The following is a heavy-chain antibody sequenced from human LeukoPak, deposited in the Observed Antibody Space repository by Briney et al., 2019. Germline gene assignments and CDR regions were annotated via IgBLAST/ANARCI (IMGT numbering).Heavy chain of an antibody. D-gene: IGHD1-26*01. Sequence: GGSLRLSCAASGFTFSSYEMNWVRQAPGKGLEWLSYISSGGSTIYYADSVKGRVTISRDNAKNSLNLQMNSLRAEDTAVYYCATGPYSGSHYGGYWGQGTLVTVSS. J-gene: IGHJ4*02. V-gene: IGHV3-48*03. CDR3: ATGPYSGSHYGGY. CDR2: ISSGGSTI. CDR1: GFTFSSYE.